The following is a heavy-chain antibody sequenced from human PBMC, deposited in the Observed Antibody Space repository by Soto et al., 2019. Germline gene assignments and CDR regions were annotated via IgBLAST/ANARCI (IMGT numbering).Heavy chain of an antibody. CDR2: ISSSGSTI. D-gene: IGHD2-2*01. CDR1: GFTFSDYY. V-gene: IGHV3-11*01. Sequence: GGSLRLSCAASGFTFSDYYMSWIRQAPGKGLEWVSYISSSGSTIYYADSVKGRFTISRDNAKNSLYLQMNSLRAEDTAVYYCAREGSSTSCYDEECYYYMDVWGKGTTVTVSS. CDR3: AREGSSTSCYDEECYYYMDV. J-gene: IGHJ6*03.